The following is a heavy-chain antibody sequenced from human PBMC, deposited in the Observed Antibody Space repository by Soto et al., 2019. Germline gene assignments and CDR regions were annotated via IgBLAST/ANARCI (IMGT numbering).Heavy chain of an antibody. V-gene: IGHV3-30*18. J-gene: IGHJ6*03. CDR3: AKEGAAASRHYYYYYMDV. CDR2: ISYDGSNK. Sequence: QVQLVESGGGVVQPGRSLRLSCAASGFTFSSYGMHWVRQAPGKGLEWMAVISYDGSNKYYADSVKGRFTISRDNSKNTLYLQMNSLRAEDTAVYYCAKEGAAASRHYYYYYMDVWGKGTTVTVSS. D-gene: IGHD2-2*01. CDR1: GFTFSSYG.